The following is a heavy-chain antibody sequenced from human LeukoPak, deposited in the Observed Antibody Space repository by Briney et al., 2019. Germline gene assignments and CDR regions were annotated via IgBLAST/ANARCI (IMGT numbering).Heavy chain of an antibody. V-gene: IGHV4-30-4*01. CDR2: IYYSGST. Sequence: SETLSLTCTVSGGSISSGDYYWSWIRQPPGKGLEWIGYIYYSGSTYYNPSLKSRVAISVDTSKNQFSLKLSSVTAADTAVYYCARGTDQGWFDPWGQGTLVTVSS. J-gene: IGHJ5*02. D-gene: IGHD2-2*01. CDR3: ARGTDQGWFDP. CDR1: GGSISSGDYY.